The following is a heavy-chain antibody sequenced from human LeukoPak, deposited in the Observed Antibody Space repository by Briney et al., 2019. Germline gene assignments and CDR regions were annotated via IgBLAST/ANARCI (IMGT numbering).Heavy chain of an antibody. D-gene: IGHD3-9*01. Sequence: KPGGSLRLSCAASGFTFSDYYMSWIRQASGKGLEWVSYISSSGSTIYYADSVKGRFTISRDNSKNTLYLQMNSLRAEDTAVYYCAKVGLRYFDWFAHFDYWGQGTLVTVSS. J-gene: IGHJ4*02. CDR2: ISSSGSTI. V-gene: IGHV3-11*04. CDR1: GFTFSDYY. CDR3: AKVGLRYFDWFAHFDY.